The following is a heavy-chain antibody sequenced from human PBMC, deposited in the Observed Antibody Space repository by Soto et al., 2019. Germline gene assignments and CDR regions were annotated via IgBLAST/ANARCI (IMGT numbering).Heavy chain of an antibody. CDR1: GFTFNMYI. D-gene: IGHD3-22*01. CDR2: IGSNTNYK. CDR3: AKNERTKWGISAYYPDY. J-gene: IGHJ4*01. V-gene: IGHV3-21*01. Sequence: GGSLRLSCAASGFTFNMYIMNWRRQAPGKWLEWVSSIGSNTNYKYYADSVRGRFTISRDNAKNSVFLQMDSLRVEDTAVYYCAKNERTKWGISAYYPDYWGQGXMVTVYS.